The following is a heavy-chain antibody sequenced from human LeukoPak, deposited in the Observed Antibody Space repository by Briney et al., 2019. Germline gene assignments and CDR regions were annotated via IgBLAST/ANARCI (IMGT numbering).Heavy chain of an antibody. D-gene: IGHD3-10*01. CDR2: IIPIFGTA. CDR1: GGTFSSYA. CDR3: ARDKVPPQLLWFGESYYFDY. V-gene: IGHV1-69*13. Sequence: SVKVSCKASGGTFSSYAISWVRQAPGQGLEWMGGIIPIFGTANYAQKFQGRVTITADESTSTAYMELSSLRSEDTAVYYCARDKVPPQLLWFGESYYFDYWGQGTLVTVSS. J-gene: IGHJ4*02.